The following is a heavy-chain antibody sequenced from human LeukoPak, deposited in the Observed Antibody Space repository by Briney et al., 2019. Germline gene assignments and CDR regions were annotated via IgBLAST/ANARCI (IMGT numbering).Heavy chain of an antibody. Sequence: GGSLRLSCAVSGFSLSRNAMTWVHQAPGKGLQWISSISISGDATDYEDSVKGRFTTYRDISKNTLYLQMNSLRVDDTAVYYCAKEIRPNDYWGQGTLVTVSS. J-gene: IGHJ4*02. CDR3: AKEIRPNDY. CDR2: ISISGDAT. V-gene: IGHV3-23*01. CDR1: GFSLSRNA.